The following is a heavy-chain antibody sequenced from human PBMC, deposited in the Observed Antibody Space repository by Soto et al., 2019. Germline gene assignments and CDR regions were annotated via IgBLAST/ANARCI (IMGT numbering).Heavy chain of an antibody. Sequence: ASAKVSCKASGYTFSSSGFTWVGQAPGQGLEWMGWISANSGNTNYAQKLQGRVTMTTDTSTSTAYMELRGLRSDDTAVYEFARCRNWNFPSDYWGQGAVVTLSS. D-gene: IGHD1-7*01. CDR1: GYTFSSSG. CDR3: ARCRNWNFPSDY. V-gene: IGHV1-18*01. J-gene: IGHJ4*02. CDR2: ISANSGNT.